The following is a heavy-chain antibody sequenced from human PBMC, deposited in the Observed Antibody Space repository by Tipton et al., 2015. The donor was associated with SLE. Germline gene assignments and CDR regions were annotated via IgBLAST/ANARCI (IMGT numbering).Heavy chain of an antibody. J-gene: IGHJ4*02. CDR3: ARLRGIYYRSSNFDY. CDR2: IYHSGSA. Sequence: GLVKPSETLSLTCTVSGGSISSGTYYWSWIRQPPGKGLEWIGYIYHSGSANYNPSLKSRVTISVDTSKNQFSLKLSSVTAADTAIYYCARLRGIYYRSSNFDYWGQVPLVTVSS. D-gene: IGHD1-26*01. CDR1: GGSISSGTYY. V-gene: IGHV4-61*01.